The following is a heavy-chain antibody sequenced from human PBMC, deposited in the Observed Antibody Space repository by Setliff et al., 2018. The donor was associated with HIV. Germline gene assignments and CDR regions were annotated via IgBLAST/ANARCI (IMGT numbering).Heavy chain of an antibody. V-gene: IGHV3-30*02. CDR3: AMSPYSSSWFYFDF. CDR2: IRNDGSDK. D-gene: IGHD6-13*01. J-gene: IGHJ4*02. Sequence: GGSLRLSCAASGFTFSSYGLHWVRQAPGKGLEWVAFIRNDGSDKHYVESVKGRFTISRDNSKKTLYLQMNRLRAEDTAVYYCAMSPYSSSWFYFDFWGQGTLVTVSS. CDR1: GFTFSSYG.